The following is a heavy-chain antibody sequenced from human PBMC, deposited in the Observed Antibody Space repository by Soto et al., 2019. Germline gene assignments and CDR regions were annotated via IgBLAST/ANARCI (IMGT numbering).Heavy chain of an antibody. CDR3: ARDQYGSGSYYIDPVDY. Sequence: AASVKVSCKASGYTFPSYGISWVRQAPGQGLEWMGWISAYNGNTNYAQKLQGRVTMTTDTSTSTAYMELRSLRSDDTAVYYCARDQYGSGSYYIDPVDYWGQGTLVTVSS. D-gene: IGHD3-10*01. CDR1: GYTFPSYG. J-gene: IGHJ4*02. CDR2: ISAYNGNT. V-gene: IGHV1-18*01.